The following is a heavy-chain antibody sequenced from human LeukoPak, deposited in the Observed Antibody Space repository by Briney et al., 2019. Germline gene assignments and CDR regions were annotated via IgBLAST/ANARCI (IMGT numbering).Heavy chain of an antibody. J-gene: IGHJ4*02. CDR2: ISGSGGST. D-gene: IGHD3-22*01. CDR3: AKPYYYDTSGLRTLDN. Sequence: PGGTLRLFCAASGFTFSNYAMSWVRQDPGKRLEWVSCISGSGGSTHYADSVKGRFTISRDNSKNTLYLQMNSLIAEDTAVYYCAKPYYYDTSGLRTLDNWGQGTLVTVSS. V-gene: IGHV3-23*01. CDR1: GFTFSNYA.